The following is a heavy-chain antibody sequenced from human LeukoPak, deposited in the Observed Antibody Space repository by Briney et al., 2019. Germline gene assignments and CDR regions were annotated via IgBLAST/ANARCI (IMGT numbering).Heavy chain of an antibody. CDR3: ARAVTGDALDI. D-gene: IGHD2-21*02. Sequence: PSETLSLNCTGSSGSISGYYLTWIRQPAGKGLEWIGRIYNTGSSTYNPSLKSRVTMSVDTSKKHFSLKLSSVTAADTAVYYCARAVTGDALDIWGQGTMVIVSS. J-gene: IGHJ3*02. CDR1: SGSISGYY. V-gene: IGHV4-4*07. CDR2: IYNTGSS.